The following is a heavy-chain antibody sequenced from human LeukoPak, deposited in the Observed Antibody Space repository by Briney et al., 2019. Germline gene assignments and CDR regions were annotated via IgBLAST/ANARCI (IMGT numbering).Heavy chain of an antibody. V-gene: IGHV1-69*13. CDR3: ARLSGWYGRGFDY. Sequence: SVKVSCKASGGTFSSYAISWVRQAPGQGLEWMGGVIPIFGTANYAQKFQGRVTITADESTSTAYMELSSLRSEDTAVYYCARLSGWYGRGFDYWGQGTLVTVSS. J-gene: IGHJ4*02. D-gene: IGHD6-19*01. CDR1: GGTFSSYA. CDR2: VIPIFGTA.